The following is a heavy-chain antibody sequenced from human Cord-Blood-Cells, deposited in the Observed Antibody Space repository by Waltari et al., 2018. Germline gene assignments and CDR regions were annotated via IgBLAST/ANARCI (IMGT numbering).Heavy chain of an antibody. Sequence: QLQLQESGPGLVKPSETLSLTCTVSGGSISSSSSYWGWIRQPPGKGLGWIGSIYYSGSTYYNPSLKSRVTISVDTSKNQFSLKLSSVTAADTAVYYCARQSPNDYYGSGSYFDYWGQGTLVTVSS. CDR2: IYYSGST. J-gene: IGHJ4*02. CDR3: ARQSPNDYYGSGSYFDY. D-gene: IGHD3-10*01. V-gene: IGHV4-39*01. CDR1: GGSISSSSSY.